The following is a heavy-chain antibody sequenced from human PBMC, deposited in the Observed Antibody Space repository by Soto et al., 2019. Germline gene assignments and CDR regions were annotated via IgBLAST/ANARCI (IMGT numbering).Heavy chain of an antibody. Sequence: PGGSLRLSCAASGFTFSSFAMHWVRQAPGKGLEWVSGILGSGPSPDYADAVKGRFTISRDNAKNSLYLQMNSLRAEDTAVYYCARDGHSSSFGYWGQGTLVTVSS. CDR1: GFTFSSFA. CDR3: ARDGHSSSFGY. D-gene: IGHD6-6*01. CDR2: ILGSGPSP. V-gene: IGHV3-23*01. J-gene: IGHJ4*02.